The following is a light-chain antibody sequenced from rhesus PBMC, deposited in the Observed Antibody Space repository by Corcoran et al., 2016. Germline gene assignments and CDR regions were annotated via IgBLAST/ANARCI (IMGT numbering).Light chain of an antibody. V-gene: IGLV1-77*02. J-gene: IGLJ6*01. CDR3: EAWDSSLSGLV. CDR2: NNN. Sequence: QSVLTQPPSASGAPGQSVTISCSGSSSNIRGNGVHWYQQLSGMAPKLLIYNNNQRPSGVPDRFSGSKSGTSASLAITGLQSEDEADYYCEAWDSSLSGLVFGSGTKLTVL. CDR1: SSNIRGNG.